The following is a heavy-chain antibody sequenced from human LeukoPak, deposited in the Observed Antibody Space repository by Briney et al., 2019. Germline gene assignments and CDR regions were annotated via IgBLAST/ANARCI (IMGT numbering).Heavy chain of an antibody. J-gene: IGHJ4*02. Sequence: GGSLRLSCVASGFIFTDHWMSWVRQAPGKGLDWVANIKEDESAKFYADSVRGRFTISRDNAKNSVYLEMKNLGVEDTAVYYCGRAVGVADYWGRGTLVTVSS. V-gene: IGHV3-7*01. CDR2: IKEDESAK. CDR3: GRAVGVADY. CDR1: GFIFTDHW.